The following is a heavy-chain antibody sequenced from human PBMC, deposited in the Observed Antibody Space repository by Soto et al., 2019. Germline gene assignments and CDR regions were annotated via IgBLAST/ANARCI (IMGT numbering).Heavy chain of an antibody. D-gene: IGHD4-17*01. CDR2: IFNSGGT. Sequence: SETLSLTCIVSGGSVRSGNHYWSWIRQPPGKGLEWIGYIFNSGGTKYNPSLKSRVSISADMSKNQFSLNLTSVTAADTAVYSCATDSETVTSGYWGQGTLVTVYS. V-gene: IGHV4-61*01. CDR1: GGSVRSGNHY. J-gene: IGHJ4*02. CDR3: ATDSETVTSGY.